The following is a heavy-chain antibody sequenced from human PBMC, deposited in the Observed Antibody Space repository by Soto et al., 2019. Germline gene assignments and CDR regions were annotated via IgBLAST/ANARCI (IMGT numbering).Heavy chain of an antibody. CDR1: GGTFSSYP. V-gene: IGHV1-69*02. J-gene: IGHJ5*02. D-gene: IGHD2-21*01. Sequence: QVQLVQSGAEVKKPGSSVKVSCKASGGTFSSYPISWVRQAPGQGLEWMGRIIPIRNIANYAQKFQGRVTLTADKSTNTGYMELSSLRSEDTAVYYCARTRAATDSLYWFDPWGQGTLVTVSS. CDR2: IIPIRNIA. CDR3: ARTRAATDSLYWFDP.